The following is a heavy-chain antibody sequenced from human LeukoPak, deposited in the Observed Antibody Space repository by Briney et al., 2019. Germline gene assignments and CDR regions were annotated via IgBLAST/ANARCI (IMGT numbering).Heavy chain of an antibody. V-gene: IGHV4-34*01. CDR1: GGSFSGHY. CDR2: INHSGST. Sequence: SETLSLTCAVYGGSFSGHYWSWIRQPPGKGLEWIGEINHSGSTNHNPSHKSRVTISIDTSKNQFSLKLSSVTAADTAVYYCAREEQLVFDSWGQGTLVTISS. D-gene: IGHD6-6*01. J-gene: IGHJ4*02. CDR3: AREEQLVFDS.